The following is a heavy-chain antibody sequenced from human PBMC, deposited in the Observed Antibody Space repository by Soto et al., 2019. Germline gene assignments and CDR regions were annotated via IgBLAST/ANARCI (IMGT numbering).Heavy chain of an antibody. D-gene: IGHD6-19*01. CDR3: ARDYEGYSSGWAAFDI. CDR2: IIPIFGTA. J-gene: IGHJ3*02. Sequence: VASVKVSCKASGGTFSSYAISWVRQAPGQGLEWMGGIIPIFGTANYAQKFQGRVTITADESTSTAYMELSSLRSEDTAVYYCARDYEGYSSGWAAFDIWGQGTMVTVSS. CDR1: GGTFSSYA. V-gene: IGHV1-69*13.